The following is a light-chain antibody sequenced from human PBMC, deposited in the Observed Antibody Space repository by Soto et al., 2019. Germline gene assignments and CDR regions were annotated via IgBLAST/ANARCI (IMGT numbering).Light chain of an antibody. CDR3: QQYGSSPPIT. CDR2: GAS. Sequence: EIVLTQSPGILSLSPGERATLSCRASPSVSSSYLAWYQQKPGQAPRLLIYGASSRATGIPDRFSGSGSGTDFTLTISRLEPEEFAVYYCQQYGSSPPITFGQGTRLEIK. V-gene: IGKV3-20*01. J-gene: IGKJ5*01. CDR1: PSVSSSY.